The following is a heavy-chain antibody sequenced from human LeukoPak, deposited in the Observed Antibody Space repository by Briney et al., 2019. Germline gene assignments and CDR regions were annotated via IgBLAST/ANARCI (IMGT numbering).Heavy chain of an antibody. V-gene: IGHV3-21*05. D-gene: IGHD1-26*01. J-gene: IGHJ4*02. CDR1: GFTLSLYS. Sequence: GGSLRLSCAASGFTLSLYSMHWVPQAPGKGLECVSYISSSSSDIYYADSVKGRFTIARDNAKNSLYLQMNSLRAEDTAVYYCARGLTWELLRGAFDYWGQGTLVTVSS. CDR2: ISSSSSDI. CDR3: ARGLTWELLRGAFDY.